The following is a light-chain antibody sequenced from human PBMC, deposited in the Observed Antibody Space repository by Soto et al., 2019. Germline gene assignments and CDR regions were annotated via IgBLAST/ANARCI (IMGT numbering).Light chain of an antibody. Sequence: QSALTQPASVSGSPGQSITISCTGTSSDVGGYNYVSWYQQHPGKAPKLMIYDVSNRPSGVSNRFSGSKSGNTASPTISGLQAEDEADYYCSSYTSSILCGGGTKLTVL. CDR1: SSDVGGYNY. V-gene: IGLV2-14*01. CDR3: SSYTSSIL. J-gene: IGLJ2*01. CDR2: DVS.